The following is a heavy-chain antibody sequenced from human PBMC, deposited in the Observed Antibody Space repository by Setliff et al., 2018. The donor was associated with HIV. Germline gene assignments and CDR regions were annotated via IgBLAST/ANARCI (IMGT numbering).Heavy chain of an antibody. D-gene: IGHD3-3*01. CDR2: IYTGGST. CDR1: GGSISGFH. V-gene: IGHV4-4*08. CDR3: ARELSASPHDVFDI. Sequence: SETLSLTCTVSGGSISGFHWSWIRQSPGKGLEWIGYIYTGGSTNYNPSLKSRVTISVDTSKSQFSLKLNSVTAADTAVYYCARELSASPHDVFDIWGQGTMVTVS. J-gene: IGHJ3*02.